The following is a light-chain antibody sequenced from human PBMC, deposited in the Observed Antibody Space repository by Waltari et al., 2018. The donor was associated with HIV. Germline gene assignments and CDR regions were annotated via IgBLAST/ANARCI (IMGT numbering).Light chain of an antibody. Sequence: QSVLTQPPSASGTPGQRVTISCSGSSSNIGSNYVYWYQQPPGTAPKLLIYRNNQRPSGVPDRFSGSKSGTSAALAISGLRSEDGADYYCAAWDDSLGGLWVFGGGTKLTVL. J-gene: IGLJ3*02. CDR2: RNN. CDR3: AAWDDSLGGLWV. CDR1: SSNIGSNY. V-gene: IGLV1-47*01.